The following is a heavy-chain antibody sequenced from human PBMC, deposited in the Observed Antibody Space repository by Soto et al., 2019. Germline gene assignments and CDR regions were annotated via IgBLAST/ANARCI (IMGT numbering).Heavy chain of an antibody. J-gene: IGHJ4*02. CDR1: GGTCSSYA. CDR2: IIPIFGTA. D-gene: IGHD3-22*01. CDR3: ARLDGDYYDSSGHDPRG. V-gene: IGHV1-69*13. Sequence: GASVKVSCKASGGTCSSYAISWVRQAPGQGLEWMGGIIPIFGTANYAQKFQGRVTITADESTSTAYMELSSLRSEDTAVYYCARLDGDYYDSSGHDPRGWGQGTLVTVSS.